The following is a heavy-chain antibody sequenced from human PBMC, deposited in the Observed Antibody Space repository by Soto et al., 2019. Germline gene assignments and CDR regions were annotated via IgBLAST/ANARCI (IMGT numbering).Heavy chain of an antibody. CDR2: IIPLYGTA. V-gene: IGHV1-69*01. Sequence: QVQLVQSRAEVKKPGSSVSVSCEASGDTFSNYAISWVRQAPGQGLEWLGGIIPLYGTATYAQKFQDRVTITADGSTSTAYMDLSSLRSEDTAVYYCARDLGGCSAGSCRHNWFDLWGQGTLVTVSS. J-gene: IGHJ5*02. D-gene: IGHD2-15*01. CDR1: GDTFSNYA. CDR3: ARDLGGCSAGSCRHNWFDL.